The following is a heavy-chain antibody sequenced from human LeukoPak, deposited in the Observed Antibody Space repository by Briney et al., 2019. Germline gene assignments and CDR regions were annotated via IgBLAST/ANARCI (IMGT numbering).Heavy chain of an antibody. D-gene: IGHD2-15*01. Sequence: ASVKVSCKASGYTFTNSYMHWVRQAPGQGLQWMGIINPSGASTSYAQRFQGRVTMTGDTSTSTVYMELSSLRSEDTAVYYCARTQRQGYCSGGYCYSDAFDIWGQGTMVTVSS. J-gene: IGHJ3*02. CDR2: INPSGAST. CDR3: ARTQRQGYCSGGYCYSDAFDI. CDR1: GYTFTNSY. V-gene: IGHV1-46*03.